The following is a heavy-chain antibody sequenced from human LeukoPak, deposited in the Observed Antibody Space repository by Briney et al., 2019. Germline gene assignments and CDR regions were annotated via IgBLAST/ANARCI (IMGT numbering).Heavy chain of an antibody. D-gene: IGHD6-19*01. V-gene: IGHV3-23*01. CDR2: ISGSGGST. J-gene: IGHJ1*01. Sequence: PGGSLRLSCAASGFTFSSYAMSWVRQAPGKGLEWVSAISGSGGSTYYADSVKGRFTISRDNSKNTLYLQMNSLRAEDTAVYYCAKDRGSSGWSPEYFQHWGQGTLVTVSS. CDR3: AKDRGSSGWSPEYFQH. CDR1: GFTFSSYA.